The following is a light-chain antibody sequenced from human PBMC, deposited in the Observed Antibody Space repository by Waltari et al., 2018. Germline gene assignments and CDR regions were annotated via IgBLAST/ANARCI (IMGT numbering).Light chain of an antibody. CDR1: QSLNRD. Sequence: IVLTQSPGTLSMSPGDGVTLSCRASQSLNRDLPWYQQKPGQAPRLLIYNVFNRATDIPDRFSGSGSGTEFSLTISRLEPEDFAVYYCQHYVSLPATFGQGTRVEIK. J-gene: IGKJ1*01. CDR3: QHYVSLPAT. CDR2: NVF. V-gene: IGKV3-20*01.